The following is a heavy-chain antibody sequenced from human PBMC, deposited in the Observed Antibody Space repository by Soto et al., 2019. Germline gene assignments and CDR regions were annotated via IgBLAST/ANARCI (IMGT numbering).Heavy chain of an antibody. CDR1: GFSFSTNG. D-gene: IGHD3-22*01. CDR2: ISEDSGTT. Sequence: GVSLRLSCAASGFSFSTNGMTWVRQAPGKGLEWVSIISEDSGTTFYAESVKGRFTVSRDNSKSTLHLQMNNLRAEDTAIYYCAKEHDSSGHFYILASEVDYWGQGTLVTVSS. CDR3: AKEHDSSGHFYILASEVDY. J-gene: IGHJ4*02. V-gene: IGHV3-23*01.